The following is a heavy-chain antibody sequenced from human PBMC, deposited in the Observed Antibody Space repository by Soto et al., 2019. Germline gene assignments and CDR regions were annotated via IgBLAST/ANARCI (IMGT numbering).Heavy chain of an antibody. CDR1: GFSLRASGMC. V-gene: IGHV2-70*01. Sequence: SGPTLVNPTQTLTLTCIFSGFSLRASGMCVSWIRQPPGKALEWLALIDWDDDKYYSTSLKTRLTISKDTSKNQVVLTMTNMDPVDTATYYCARIHPPKGPFDYWGQGTLVTVSS. CDR2: IDWDDDK. CDR3: ARIHPPKGPFDY. J-gene: IGHJ4*02.